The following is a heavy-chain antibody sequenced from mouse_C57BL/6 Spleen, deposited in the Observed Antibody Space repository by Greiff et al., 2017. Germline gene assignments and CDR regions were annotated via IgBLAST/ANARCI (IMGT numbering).Heavy chain of an antibody. CDR2: IYPGSGST. CDR1: GYTFTGYW. Sequence: QVQLKQPGAELVKPGASVKLSCKASGYTFTGYWIHWVKQRPGQGLEWIGEIYPGSGSTNYNEKFKGKATLTADKSSSTAYMHLSSLTAEDSAVYYCARGDNGGSYGMDGWGQGATVTVSS. J-gene: IGHJ4*01. V-gene: IGHV1-55*01. CDR3: ARGDNGGSYGMDG. D-gene: IGHD1-1*02.